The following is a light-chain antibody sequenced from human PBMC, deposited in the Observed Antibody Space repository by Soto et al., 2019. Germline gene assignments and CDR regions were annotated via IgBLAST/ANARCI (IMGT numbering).Light chain of an antibody. Sequence: EIVMTQSPATLSVSPGERATLSCRASQSVSSDLAWYQQKPGQAPRLLIYGASTRATGIPARFSGSGSGAEFTLTISILKSEDFSVYYCQQYNNWPWTFGQGTKV. V-gene: IGKV3-15*01. CDR2: GAS. CDR1: QSVSSD. J-gene: IGKJ1*01. CDR3: QQYNNWPWT.